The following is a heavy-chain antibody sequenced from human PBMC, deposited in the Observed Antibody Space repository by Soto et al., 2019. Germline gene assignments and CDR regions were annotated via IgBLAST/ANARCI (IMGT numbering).Heavy chain of an antibody. CDR2: ISYDGSNK. J-gene: IGHJ4*02. Sequence: QVQLVESGGGVVQPGRSLRLSCAASGFTFSSYGMHRVRQAPGKGLEWVAVISYDGSNKYYADSVKGRFTISRDNSKNTLYLQMNSLRAEDTAVYYCATPSSYFDYWGQGTLVTVSS. CDR1: GFTFSSYG. V-gene: IGHV3-30*03. D-gene: IGHD6-6*01. CDR3: ATPSSYFDY.